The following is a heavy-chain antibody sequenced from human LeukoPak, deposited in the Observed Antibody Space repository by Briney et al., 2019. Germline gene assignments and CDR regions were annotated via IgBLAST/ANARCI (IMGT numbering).Heavy chain of an antibody. CDR1: GYSISSGYY. CDR2: INHSGST. V-gene: IGHV4-38-2*02. D-gene: IGHD3-10*01. CDR3: ARALWTNYYMDV. Sequence: SETLSLTCTVSGYSISSGYYWGWIRQPPGKGLEWIGEINHSGSTNYNPSLKSRVTISVDTSKNQFSLKLSSVTAADTAVYYCARALWTNYYMDVWGKGTTVTVSS. J-gene: IGHJ6*03.